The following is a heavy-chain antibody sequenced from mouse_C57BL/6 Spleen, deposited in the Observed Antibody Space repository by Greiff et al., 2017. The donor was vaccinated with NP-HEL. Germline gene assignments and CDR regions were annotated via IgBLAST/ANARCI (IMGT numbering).Heavy chain of an antibody. CDR2: IYPSDSET. Sequence: QVQLKQPGAELVRPGSSVKLSCKPSAYTFTSSGWDWGKQRPGQAFEWIGTIYPSDSETHYNQKFKDKATLTVDKSSSTAYMQLSSLTSEDSAVYYCARDWDYYGSSYFDVWGTGTTVTVSS. D-gene: IGHD1-1*01. V-gene: IGHV1-61*01. J-gene: IGHJ1*03. CDR3: ARDWDYYGSSYFDV. CDR1: AYTFTSSG.